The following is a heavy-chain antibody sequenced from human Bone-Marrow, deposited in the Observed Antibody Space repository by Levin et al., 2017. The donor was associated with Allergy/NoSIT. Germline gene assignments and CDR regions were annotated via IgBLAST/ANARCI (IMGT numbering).Heavy chain of an antibody. V-gene: IGHV1-2*05. D-gene: IGHD2-21*02. CDR2: INPKSGDT. J-gene: IGHJ6*02. CDR3: ARDHGDPYYYYCCDLDA. CDR1: GYTFTNYH. Sequence: ASVKVSCKASGYTFTNYHVHWVRHAPGQGLEWMGRINPKSGDTKYAPKFQGRVTMTRDTSINTVYMQLRGLSSDDTGTYYCARDHGDPYYYYCCDLDAWGQGTTVTVSS.